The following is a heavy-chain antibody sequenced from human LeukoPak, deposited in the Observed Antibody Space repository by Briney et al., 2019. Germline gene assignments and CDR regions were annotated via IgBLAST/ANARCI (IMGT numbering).Heavy chain of an antibody. Sequence: GGSLRLSCAASGFTFSSYGMHWVRQAPGKGLEWVAVIWYGGSNKYYADSVKGRFTISRDNDKNTVFLEMNSLRAEDTAVYYCARDGASIDDQYYGLDVWGQGTTVTVSS. J-gene: IGHJ6*02. D-gene: IGHD1-1*01. CDR3: ARDGASIDDQYYGLDV. CDR1: GFTFSSYG. V-gene: IGHV3-33*08. CDR2: IWYGGSNK.